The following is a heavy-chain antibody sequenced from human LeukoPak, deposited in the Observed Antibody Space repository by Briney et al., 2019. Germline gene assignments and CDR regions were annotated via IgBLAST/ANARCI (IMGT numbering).Heavy chain of an antibody. Sequence: GSLRLSCAASGFTFSIYGIHWVRQAPGRGLEWVAVIWSDGSNKYFADSAKGRFTISRDNSKNTLYLLMNSLRAEDTAVYYCARASGPFDYWGQGTLVTVSS. CDR3: ARASGPFDY. D-gene: IGHD6-19*01. V-gene: IGHV3-33*01. J-gene: IGHJ4*02. CDR1: GFTFSIYG. CDR2: IWSDGSNK.